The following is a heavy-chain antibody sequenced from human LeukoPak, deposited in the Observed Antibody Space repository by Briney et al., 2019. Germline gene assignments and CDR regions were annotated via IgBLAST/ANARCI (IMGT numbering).Heavy chain of an antibody. CDR2: IYYSGST. J-gene: IGHJ5*02. V-gene: IGHV4-59*08. CDR3: ARHIAVAGIIVGWFDP. D-gene: IGHD6-19*01. Sequence: PSETLSLTCTVSGGSITSYYWTWLRQPPGKGLEWIGSIYYSGSTYYNPSLKSRVTISVDTSKNQFSLKLSSVTAADTAVYYCARHIAVAGIIVGWFDPWGQGTLVTVSS. CDR1: GGSITSYY.